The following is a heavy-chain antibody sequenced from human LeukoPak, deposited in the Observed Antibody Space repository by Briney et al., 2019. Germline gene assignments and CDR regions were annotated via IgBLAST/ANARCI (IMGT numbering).Heavy chain of an antibody. CDR3: ARHGNIVVLPTTSKAFDI. V-gene: IGHV4-59*08. CDR2: IYYSGST. D-gene: IGHD2-2*01. Sequence: SETLSLTCTVSGGSISSYYWSWIRQPPGKGLEWIGYIYYSGSTNYNPSLKSRVTTSVDTSKSQFSLRLSSVTAADTAVYYCARHGNIVVLPTTSKAFDIWGQGTMVTVSS. J-gene: IGHJ3*02. CDR1: GGSISSYY.